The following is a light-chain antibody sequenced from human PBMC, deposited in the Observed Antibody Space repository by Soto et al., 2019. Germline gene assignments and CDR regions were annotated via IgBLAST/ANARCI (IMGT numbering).Light chain of an antibody. CDR1: SSNIGSNT. Sequence: QSVLTQPPSASGTPGQRVTISCSGSSSNIGSNTVNWYQQLPGTAPKLLIYSNNQRPSGVPDRFSGSKSGTSASLAISGPPSEDEADYSCAAWDDSLNVVVFGGGTKLTVL. J-gene: IGLJ2*01. CDR3: AAWDDSLNVVV. CDR2: SNN. V-gene: IGLV1-44*01.